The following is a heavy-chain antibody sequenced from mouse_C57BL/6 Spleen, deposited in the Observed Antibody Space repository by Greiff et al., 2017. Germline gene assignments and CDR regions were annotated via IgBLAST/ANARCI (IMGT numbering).Heavy chain of an antibody. CDR3: ARSGDYGFAY. D-gene: IGHD2-4*01. CDR2: IYPGDGDT. CDR1: GYAFSSYW. V-gene: IGHV1-80*01. Sequence: VQRVESGAELVKPGASVKISCKASGYAFSSYWMNWVKQRPGKGLEWIGQIYPGDGDTNYNGKFKGKATLTADKSSSTAYMQLSSLTSEDSAVYFCARSGDYGFAYWGQGTLVTVSA. J-gene: IGHJ3*01.